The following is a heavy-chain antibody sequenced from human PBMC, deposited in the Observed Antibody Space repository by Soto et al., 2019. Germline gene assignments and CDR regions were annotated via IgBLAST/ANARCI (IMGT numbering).Heavy chain of an antibody. J-gene: IGHJ6*02. Sequence: PSETLSLTCTVSGGSISSGGYYWSWIRQHPGKGLEWIGYIYYSGSTYYNPSLKSRVTISVDTSKNQFSLKLSSVTAADTAVYYCARVATTEYYYYYYGVDVWGQGTTVTVSS. CDR2: IYYSGST. CDR3: ARVATTEYYYYYYGVDV. CDR1: GGSISSGGYY. V-gene: IGHV4-31*03. D-gene: IGHD5-12*01.